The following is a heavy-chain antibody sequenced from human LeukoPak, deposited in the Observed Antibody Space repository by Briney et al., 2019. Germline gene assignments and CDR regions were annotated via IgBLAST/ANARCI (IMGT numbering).Heavy chain of an antibody. D-gene: IGHD5-18*01. CDR3: TTDPWIQLWSAIDY. CDR2: IKSKTDGGTT. Sequence: GGSLRLSCAASGFTFSSYAMSWVRQAPGKGLEWVGRIKSKTDGGTTDYAAPVKGRFTISRDDSKNTLYLQMNSLKTEDTAVYYCTTDPWIQLWSAIDYWGQGTLVTVSS. J-gene: IGHJ4*02. CDR1: GFTFSSYA. V-gene: IGHV3-15*01.